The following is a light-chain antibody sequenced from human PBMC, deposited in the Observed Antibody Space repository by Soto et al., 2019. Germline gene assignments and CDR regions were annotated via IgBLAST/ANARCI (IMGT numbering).Light chain of an antibody. CDR3: QQYGSSPVT. CDR1: QSVSSID. CDR2: GAS. V-gene: IGKV3-20*01. J-gene: IGKJ5*01. Sequence: ELVLTQSPGTLSLSPGERATLSCRASQSVSSIDLAWYQQKPGQPPRLLIYGASSRATGIPDRFSGSGSGTDFTLNTTRLESEDFAVYYCQQYGSSPVTFGQGTRVDIK.